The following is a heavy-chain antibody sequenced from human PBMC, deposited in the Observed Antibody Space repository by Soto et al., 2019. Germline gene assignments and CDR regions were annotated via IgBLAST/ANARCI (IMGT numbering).Heavy chain of an antibody. D-gene: IGHD6-19*01. V-gene: IGHV1-24*01. CDR2: FDPEDGET. CDR1: GYTLTELS. Sequence: ASVKVSCKVSGYTLTELSMHWVRQAPGKGLEWMGGFDPEDGETIYAQKFQGRVTMTEDTSTDTAYMELGSLRSEDTAVYYCATGSGSGWHFDYWGQGTLVTVSS. J-gene: IGHJ4*02. CDR3: ATGSGSGWHFDY.